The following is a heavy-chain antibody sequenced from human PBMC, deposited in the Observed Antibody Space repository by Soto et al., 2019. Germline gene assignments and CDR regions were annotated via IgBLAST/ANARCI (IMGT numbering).Heavy chain of an antibody. D-gene: IGHD6-25*01. Sequence: SVKVSCKASGGTFSSYTISWVLQAPGQGLEWMGRIIPILGIANYAQKFQGRVTITADKSTSTAYMELSSLRSEDPAVYYCARRTAGDAFDIWGQGTMVTVSS. CDR1: GGTFSSYT. CDR2: IIPILGIA. V-gene: IGHV1-69*02. J-gene: IGHJ3*02. CDR3: ARRTAGDAFDI.